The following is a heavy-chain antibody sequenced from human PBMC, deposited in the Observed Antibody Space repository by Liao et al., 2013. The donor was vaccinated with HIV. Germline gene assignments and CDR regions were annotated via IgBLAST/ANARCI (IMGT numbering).Heavy chain of an antibody. CDR3: ARGF. CDR1: GGSISSPGFY. CDR2: IHTSGGT. V-gene: IGHV4-61*02. Sequence: QVQLEESGPGLVKPSQTLSLNCTVSGGSISSPGFYWNWIRQPAGKGLEWIGRIHTSGGTNYHPSLTSRVTISVDTSENQFSLKLTSVTAADTAVYYCARGFWG. J-gene: IGHJ6*01.